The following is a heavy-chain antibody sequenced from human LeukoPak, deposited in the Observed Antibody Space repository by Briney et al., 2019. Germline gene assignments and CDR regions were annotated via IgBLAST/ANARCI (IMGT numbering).Heavy chain of an antibody. Sequence: ASVKVSCKASGYTFTSYGISWVRQAPGQGLAWMGWISAYNGNTNYAQKLQGRVTMTTDTSTSTAYMELRSLRSDDTAVYYCARDTLSSGLSQNYYYYGMDVWGQGTTVTVSS. D-gene: IGHD6-19*01. CDR2: ISAYNGNT. CDR1: GYTFTSYG. CDR3: ARDTLSSGLSQNYYYYGMDV. J-gene: IGHJ6*02. V-gene: IGHV1-18*01.